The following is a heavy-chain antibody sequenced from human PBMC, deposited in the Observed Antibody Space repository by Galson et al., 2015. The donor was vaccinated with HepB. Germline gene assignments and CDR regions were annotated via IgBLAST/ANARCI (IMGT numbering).Heavy chain of an antibody. CDR2: ISWNSGSI. CDR1: EFTLDDYA. D-gene: IGHD2-2*01. J-gene: IGHJ4*02. V-gene: IGHV3-9*01. CDR3: AKATSTSGSFDY. Sequence: SLRLSCAVSEFTLDDYATHWVRQVPGKGLEWVSGISWNSGSIGYADSVKGRFTISRDNAKNSVYLQMNSLRAEDTALYYCAKATSTSGSFDYWGQGTLVIVSS.